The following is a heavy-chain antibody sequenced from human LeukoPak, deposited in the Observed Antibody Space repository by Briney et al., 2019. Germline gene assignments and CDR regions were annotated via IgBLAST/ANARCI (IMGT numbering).Heavy chain of an antibody. CDR2: ISYTGNKK. CDR3: AKDLSGSWTFDF. D-gene: IGHD1-26*01. V-gene: IGHV3-30-3*01. J-gene: IGHJ4*02. Sequence: GGSLRLSCAASGFTFTSYAMHWVRQAPGKGLEWVAAISYTGNKKYHTDSVKGRFTISRDNSKNTLYLQMNSLRPEDTAVYYCAKDLSGSWTFDFWGLGTLVTVSS. CDR1: GFTFTSYA.